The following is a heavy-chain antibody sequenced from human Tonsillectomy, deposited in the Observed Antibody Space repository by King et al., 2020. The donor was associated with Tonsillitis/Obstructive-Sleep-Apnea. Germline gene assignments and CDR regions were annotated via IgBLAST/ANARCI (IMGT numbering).Heavy chain of an antibody. CDR1: GYSFTSYW. CDR2: IYPGDSDT. J-gene: IGHJ6*03. Sequence: VQLVESGAEVKKPGESLKLSCKGSGYSFTSYWIGWVRQMPGKGLEWMGMIYPGDSDTRYSPSFQGQVTISADKSISTAYLQWSSLKASDTAMYYCARRGSTTYNYIDVWGKGTTVTVSS. V-gene: IGHV5-51*01. D-gene: IGHD1-26*01. CDR3: ARRGSTTYNYIDV.